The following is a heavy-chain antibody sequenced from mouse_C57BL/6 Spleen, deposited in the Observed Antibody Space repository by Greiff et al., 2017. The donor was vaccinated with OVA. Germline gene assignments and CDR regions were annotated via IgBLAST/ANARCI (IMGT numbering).Heavy chain of an antibody. CDR3: ASGSPAWFAY. CDR2: INYDGSST. V-gene: IGHV5-16*01. Sequence: EVMLVESEGGLVQPGSSMKLSCTASGFTFSDYYMAWVRQVPEKGLEWVANINYDGSSTYYLDSLKSRFIISRDNAKNILYLQMSSLKSEDTATYYCASGSPAWFAYWGQGTLVTVSA. J-gene: IGHJ3*01. D-gene: IGHD1-1*01. CDR1: GFTFSDYY.